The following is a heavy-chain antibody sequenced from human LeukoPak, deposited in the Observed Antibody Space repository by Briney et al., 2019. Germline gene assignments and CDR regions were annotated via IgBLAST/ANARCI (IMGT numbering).Heavy chain of an antibody. CDR1: VYTFTTYG. V-gene: IGHV1-18*01. D-gene: IGHD4-17*01. Sequence: ASVKVSCKASVYTFTTYGFDWVGQAPGHGLEWMGWISTYNGNTNYARKFQGRVTMTTDTSTSTAYMELRSLRSDDTAVYYCASTSRPTVTAGTFDYWGQGTLVTVSS. J-gene: IGHJ4*02. CDR3: ASTSRPTVTAGTFDY. CDR2: ISTYNGNT.